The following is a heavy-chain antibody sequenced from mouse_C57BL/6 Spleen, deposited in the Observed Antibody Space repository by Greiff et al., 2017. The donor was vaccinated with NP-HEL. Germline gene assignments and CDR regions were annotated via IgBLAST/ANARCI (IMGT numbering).Heavy chain of an antibody. CDR3: VRVNDGYYGWYFDV. CDR1: GFTFNTYA. V-gene: IGHV10-3*01. Sequence: EVQRVESGGGLVQPKGSLKLSCAASGFTFNTYAMHWVRQAPGKGLEWVARIRSKSSNYATYYADSVKDRFTISRDDSQSMLYLQMNNLKTEDTAMYYCVRVNDGYYGWYFDVWGTGTTVTVSS. CDR2: IRSKSSNYAT. D-gene: IGHD2-3*01. J-gene: IGHJ1*03.